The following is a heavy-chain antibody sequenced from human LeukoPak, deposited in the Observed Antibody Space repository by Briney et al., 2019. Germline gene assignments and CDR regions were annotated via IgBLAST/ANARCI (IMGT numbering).Heavy chain of an antibody. CDR1: GYTFTSYG. CDR2: ISAYNGNT. V-gene: IGHV1-18*01. Sequence: ASVKVSCKASGYTFTSYGIIWVRQAPGQGLEWMGWISAYNGNTNYAQKLQGRVTMTTDTSTSTAYMELRSLRSDDTAVYYCARDTRGLRVQLWSRAFGYWGQGTLVTVSS. CDR3: ARDTRGLRVQLWSRAFGY. D-gene: IGHD5-18*01. J-gene: IGHJ4*02.